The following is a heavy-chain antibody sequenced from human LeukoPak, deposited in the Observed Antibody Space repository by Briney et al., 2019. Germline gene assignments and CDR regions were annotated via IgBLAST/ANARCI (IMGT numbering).Heavy chain of an antibody. J-gene: IGHJ4*02. CDR2: ISGSGGST. V-gene: IGHV3-23*01. Sequence: GGSLRLSCAASGFTFSNYAMSWVRQAPGKGLEWVSAISGSGGSTYYADSVKGRFTISRDNSKNTLYLQMNSLRAEDTAVYYCAKDKGVLRFLEWLTYYFDYWGQGTLVTVSS. CDR1: GFTFSNYA. D-gene: IGHD3-3*01. CDR3: AKDKGVLRFLEWLTYYFDY.